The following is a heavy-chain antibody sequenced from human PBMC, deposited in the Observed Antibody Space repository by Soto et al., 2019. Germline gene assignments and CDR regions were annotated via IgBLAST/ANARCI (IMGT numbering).Heavy chain of an antibody. CDR3: ARGYCTNGVCSPGALGGMDV. Sequence: KPSDTLSLTCTVSGGSISSGDYYWRWIRQPPGKGLEWIGYIYYSGSTYYNPSLKSRVTISVDTSKNQFSLKLSSVTAADTAVYYCARGYCTNGVCSPGALGGMDVWGQGTTVTVSS. J-gene: IGHJ6*02. D-gene: IGHD2-8*01. CDR1: GGSISSGDYY. V-gene: IGHV4-30-4*02. CDR2: IYYSGST.